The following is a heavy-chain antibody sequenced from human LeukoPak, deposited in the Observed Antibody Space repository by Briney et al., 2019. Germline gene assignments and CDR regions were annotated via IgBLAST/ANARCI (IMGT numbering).Heavy chain of an antibody. CDR3: ARVDSSGYYYFY. Sequence: SETLSLTCTVSGGSISSGGYYWSWIRQHPGKGLEWIGYIYYSGSTYYNPSLKSRVTISVDTSKNQFSLKLSSVTAADTAVYYCARVDSSGYYYFYWGQGTLVTVSS. D-gene: IGHD3-22*01. J-gene: IGHJ4*02. CDR2: IYYSGST. CDR1: GGSISSGGYY. V-gene: IGHV4-31*03.